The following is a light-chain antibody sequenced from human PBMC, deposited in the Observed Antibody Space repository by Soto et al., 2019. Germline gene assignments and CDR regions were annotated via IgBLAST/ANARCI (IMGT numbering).Light chain of an antibody. J-gene: IGKJ2*01. V-gene: IGKV3-20*01. CDR3: QQFRTSPVYT. Sequence: VLTQSPGTLSLSPGEGATLSCRTSQSVSSGYIAWYQQKPGQAPRLLIYGGSSRATGIPVRFSGSGSGTDFTLTISRLEPDDFAMYFCHCQQFRTSPVYTFGQGTNLEIK. CDR2: GGS. CDR1: QSVSSGY.